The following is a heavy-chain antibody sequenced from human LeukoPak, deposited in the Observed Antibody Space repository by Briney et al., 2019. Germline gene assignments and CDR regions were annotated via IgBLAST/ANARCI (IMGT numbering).Heavy chain of an antibody. J-gene: IGHJ2*01. CDR3: ARSVNWGSLGFYFDL. CDR2: IGTAGDT. Sequence: GGSLRLSCAASGFTFSSYAMSWVRQATGKGLEWVSSIGTAGDTSYPGSVKGRFTISREDARNSLYLQMNSLRAGDTAVYYCARSVNWGSLGFYFDLWGRGTLVTVSS. CDR1: GFTFSSYA. V-gene: IGHV3-13*01. D-gene: IGHD7-27*01.